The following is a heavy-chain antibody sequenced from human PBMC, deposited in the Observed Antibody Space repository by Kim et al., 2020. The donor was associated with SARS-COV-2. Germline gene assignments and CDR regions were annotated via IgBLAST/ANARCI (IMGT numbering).Heavy chain of an antibody. V-gene: IGHV4-39*01. CDR2: IYYSGST. J-gene: IGHJ6*02. CDR3: ASIVVVVAARTYYYYGMDV. CDR1: GGSISSSSYY. Sequence: SETLSLTCTVSGGSISSSSYYWGWIRQPPGKGLEWIGSIYYSGSTYYNPSLKSRVTISVDTSKNQFSLKLSSVTAADTAVYYCASIVVVVAARTYYYYGMDVWGQGTTVTVSS. D-gene: IGHD2-15*01.